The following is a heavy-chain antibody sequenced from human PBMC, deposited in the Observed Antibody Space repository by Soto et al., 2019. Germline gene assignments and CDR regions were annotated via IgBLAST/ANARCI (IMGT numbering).Heavy chain of an antibody. J-gene: IGHJ3*02. Sequence: GGSLRLSCAASGFTFSSYAMSWVRQAPGKGLEWVSAISGSGGSTYYADSVKGRFTISRDNSKNTLYLQMNSLRAEDTAVYYCATGGDSILGYCSGGSCFDAFDIWGQGTMVTVSS. V-gene: IGHV3-23*01. D-gene: IGHD2-15*01. CDR1: GFTFSSYA. CDR3: ATGGDSILGYCSGGSCFDAFDI. CDR2: ISGSGGST.